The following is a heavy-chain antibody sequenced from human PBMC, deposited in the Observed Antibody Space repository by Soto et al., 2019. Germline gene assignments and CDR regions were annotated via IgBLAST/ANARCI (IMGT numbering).Heavy chain of an antibody. Sequence: HPGGSLRLSCAASGFTFSTYVMSWVRQAPGQGLEWVSAITGGADDTYNADSVRGRFTISRDNSKNTLYLQMNSLRAEDTAVYYCAKGSSNSRTYYFDYWGQGTLVTVYS. D-gene: IGHD2-2*01. CDR2: ITGGADDT. CDR3: AKGSSNSRTYYFDY. J-gene: IGHJ4*02. V-gene: IGHV3-23*01. CDR1: GFTFSTYV.